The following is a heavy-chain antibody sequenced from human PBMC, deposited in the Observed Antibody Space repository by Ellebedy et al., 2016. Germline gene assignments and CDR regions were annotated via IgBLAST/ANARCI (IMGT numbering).Heavy chain of an antibody. CDR2: VDSSGNT. D-gene: IGHD2-21*01. CDR1: GSSITSDY. Sequence: SETLSLTCAVSGSSITSDYWSWVRQPAGKGLEWIGRVDSSGNTNYNPSPKNRVTMSLDTSKNQFSLKPTSVTAADTGVYYCARGLTPHFDAWGQGALVTVSS. V-gene: IGHV4-4*07. CDR3: ARGLTPHFDA. J-gene: IGHJ4*02.